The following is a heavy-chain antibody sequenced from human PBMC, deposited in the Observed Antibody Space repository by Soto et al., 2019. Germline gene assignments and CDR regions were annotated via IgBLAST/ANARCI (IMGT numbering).Heavy chain of an antibody. V-gene: IGHV1-8*02. J-gene: IGHJ6*02. CDR2: MNPNSGNT. Sequence: ASVKVSCKASGGTFSSYAINWVRQATGQGLEWMGWMNPNSGNTGYAQKFQGRVTMTRNTSISTAYMELSSLRSEDTAVYYCARGLVTMVRGVIANYYYYGMDVWGQGTTVTVSS. CDR3: ARGLVTMVRGVIANYYYYGMDV. D-gene: IGHD3-10*01. CDR1: GGTFSSYA.